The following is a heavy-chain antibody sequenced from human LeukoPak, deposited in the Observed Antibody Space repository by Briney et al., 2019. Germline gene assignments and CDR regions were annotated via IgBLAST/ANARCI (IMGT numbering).Heavy chain of an antibody. D-gene: IGHD1-26*01. CDR3: ATVRGSYDAFDI. J-gene: IGHJ3*02. V-gene: IGHV1-24*01. CDR2: FDPEDGET. Sequence: GGSLRLSCAASGFTFSSYGMHWVRQAPGKGLEWMGGFDPEDGETIYAQKFQGRVTMTEDTSTDTAYMELSSLRSEDTAVYYCATVRGSYDAFDIWGQGTMVTVSS. CDR1: GFTFSSYG.